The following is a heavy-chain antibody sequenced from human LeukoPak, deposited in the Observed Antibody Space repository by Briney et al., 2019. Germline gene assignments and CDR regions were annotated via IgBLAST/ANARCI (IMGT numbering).Heavy chain of an antibody. CDR3: ARVRRDGYDELDY. D-gene: IGHD5-24*01. J-gene: IGHJ4*02. CDR2: IIPILGIA. V-gene: IGHV1-69*02. Sequence: SVKVSCKASGGTFSSYTISWVRQAPGQGLEWMGRIIPILGIANYAQKCQGRVTITADKSTSTAYMEMSSLRSEDTAVYSCARVRRDGYDELDYWGQGTLVTVSS. CDR1: GGTFSSYT.